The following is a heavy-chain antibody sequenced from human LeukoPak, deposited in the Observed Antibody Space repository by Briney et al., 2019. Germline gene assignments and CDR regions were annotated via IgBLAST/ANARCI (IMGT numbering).Heavy chain of an antibody. CDR1: GYTFTDYY. V-gene: IGHV1-2*02. CDR3: ARARWQLVPYFDS. CDR2: INPNSGGT. D-gene: IGHD6-6*01. Sequence: ASVKVSCKASGYTFTDYYMHWVRQAPGQGLEWMGWINPNSGGTNFAQKFQGRVAMTRDTSISTAYMELGSLRSDDTAVYYCARARWQLVPYFDSWGQGTLVAVSS. J-gene: IGHJ4*02.